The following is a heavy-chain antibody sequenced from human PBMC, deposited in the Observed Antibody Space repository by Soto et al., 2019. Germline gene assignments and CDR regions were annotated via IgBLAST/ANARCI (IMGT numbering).Heavy chain of an antibody. CDR2: INHLGSI. Sequence: SETLSLTCVVSGGSLSDYFWSWIRQPPGMALEWIGEINHLGSINYNPSIKSRVTMSVDTSKNQLSLTLNSVTAAYTATYFCARGGISHWAYFYYMDVWDRGTTVTVSS. CDR1: GGSLSDYF. D-gene: IGHD2-21*01. CDR3: ARGGISHWAYFYYMDV. V-gene: IGHV4-34*01. J-gene: IGHJ6*03.